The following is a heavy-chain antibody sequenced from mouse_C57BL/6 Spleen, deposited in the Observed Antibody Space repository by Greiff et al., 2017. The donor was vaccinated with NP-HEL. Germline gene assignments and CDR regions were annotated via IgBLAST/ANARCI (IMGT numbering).Heavy chain of an antibody. CDR2: INPSSGYS. CDR3: ATEYYGAWFAY. D-gene: IGHD1-2*01. CDR1: GYTFTSYW. Sequence: QVQLQQSGAELAKPGASVKLSCKASGYTFTSYWMHWVNQTPGQGLEWIGYINPSSGYSKYNQKFKDKATLTADKSSSTAYMQLSSLTYEDSAFYYWATEYYGAWFAYWGQGTLVTVSA. V-gene: IGHV1-7*01. J-gene: IGHJ3*01.